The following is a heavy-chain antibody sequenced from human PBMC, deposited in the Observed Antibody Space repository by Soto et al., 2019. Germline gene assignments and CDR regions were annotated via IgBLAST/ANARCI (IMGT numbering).Heavy chain of an antibody. CDR1: GFTFSSYG. D-gene: IGHD2-21*01. Sequence: QVQLVESGGGVVQPGRSLRLSCAASGFTFSSYGMHWVRQAPGKGLEWVAVIWYDGSNKYYADSVKGRFTISRDNSKNSLFRRMNGRGAEDGVFFYGGEGGPARSFFVVGPVLSFYCGGKGKMV. CDR3: GEGGPARSFFVVGPVLSFYC. V-gene: IGHV3-33*01. J-gene: IGHJ3*01. CDR2: IWYDGSNK.